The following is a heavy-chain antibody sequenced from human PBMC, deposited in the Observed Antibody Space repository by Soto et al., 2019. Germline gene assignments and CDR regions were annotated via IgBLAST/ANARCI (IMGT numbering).Heavy chain of an antibody. CDR3: SRKLLILRGAGRMDV. CDR2: IYHTGTT. Sequence: SETLSLTCAVSGGSITSSGYSWTWIRQPPGKGLEWIGYIYHTGTTYYNPSLKSRLTISLDRSKNHSSLKLTSVTAADTAVYFWSRKLLILRGAGRMDVWGQGTTVTVSS. V-gene: IGHV4-30-2*01. J-gene: IGHJ6*02. CDR1: GGSITSSGYS. D-gene: IGHD3-10*01.